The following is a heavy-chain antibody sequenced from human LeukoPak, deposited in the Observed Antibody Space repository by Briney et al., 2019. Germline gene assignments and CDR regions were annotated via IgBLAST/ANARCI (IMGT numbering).Heavy chain of an antibody. J-gene: IGHJ4*02. CDR2: IIPILGIA. CDR1: GGTFSSYA. Sequence: SVKVSCKASGGTFSSYAISWVRQAPGQGLEWMGRIIPILGIANYAQKFQGRVTITADKSTSTAYMELSSLRSEDTAVYYCARDLGPVVVTAEQVRDYWGQGTLVTVSS. CDR3: ARDLGPVVVTAEQVRDY. V-gene: IGHV1-69*04. D-gene: IGHD2-21*02.